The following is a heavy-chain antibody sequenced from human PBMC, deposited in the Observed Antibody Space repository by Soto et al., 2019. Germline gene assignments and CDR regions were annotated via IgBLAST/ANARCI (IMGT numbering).Heavy chain of an antibody. CDR2: IIPIFGTA. CDR3: AREIFGVIISGGRDAFDI. CDR1: GGTFSTYA. D-gene: IGHD3-3*01. V-gene: IGHV1-69*13. J-gene: IGHJ3*02. Sequence: SVKVSCKASGGTFSTYAISWVRQAPGRGLEWMGGIIPIFGTAKYAQKFQGRVTITADESTSTAYMELSSLRSEDTAVYYCAREIFGVIISGGRDAFDIWGQGTMVTVSS.